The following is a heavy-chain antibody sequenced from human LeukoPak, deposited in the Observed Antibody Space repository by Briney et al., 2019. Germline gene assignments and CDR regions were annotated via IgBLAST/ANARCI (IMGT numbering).Heavy chain of an antibody. D-gene: IGHD1-26*01. CDR2: ISGSGAGT. V-gene: IGHV3-23*01. CDR3: AKAPSGGSVYFDY. Sequence: GGSLRLSCAASGFTFSSYATSWVRQAPGKGLEWVSAISGSGAGTYYADSVKGRFTISRDNSKNTLYLQMNSLGAEDTAVYYCAKAPSGGSVYFDYWGQGTLVTVSS. CDR1: GFTFSSYA. J-gene: IGHJ4*02.